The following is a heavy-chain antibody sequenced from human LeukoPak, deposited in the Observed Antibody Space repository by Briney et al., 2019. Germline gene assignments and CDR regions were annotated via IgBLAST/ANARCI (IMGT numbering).Heavy chain of an antibody. J-gene: IGHJ6*02. CDR3: AKERYPTAVSMNGLDV. CDR2: VSYDGRRE. CDR1: GFTFSSYS. Sequence: GGSLRLSCAASGFTFSSYSMNWVRQAPGKGLEWVAMVSYDGRREYVADSVKGRFTISRDISKNTLNLQMNSLRAEDTAVYYCAKERYPTAVSMNGLDVWGQGTTVTV. D-gene: IGHD4-17*01. V-gene: IGHV3-30*18.